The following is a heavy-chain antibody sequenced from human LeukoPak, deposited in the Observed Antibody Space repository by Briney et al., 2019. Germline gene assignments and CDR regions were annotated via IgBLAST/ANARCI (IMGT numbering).Heavy chain of an antibody. Sequence: SGESLRLSCAATGFMFSGHNMNWVRQAPGKGLEWISYISSAGSNIYYADSVNGRFTISRDNAKNSLYLQMNSLRDEDTAVYYCARGMTTMDYWGQGTLVTVSS. D-gene: IGHD4-17*01. CDR2: ISSAGSNI. CDR3: ARGMTTMDY. V-gene: IGHV3-48*02. J-gene: IGHJ4*02. CDR1: GFMFSGHN.